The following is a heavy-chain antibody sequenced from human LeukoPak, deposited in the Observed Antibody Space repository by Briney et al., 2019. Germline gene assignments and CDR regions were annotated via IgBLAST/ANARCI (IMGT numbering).Heavy chain of an antibody. V-gene: IGHV4-34*01. CDR3: ARGLRQLVRSWHY. D-gene: IGHD6-6*01. Sequence: SETLSLTCAVNGGSFSGYYWSWLRQPPGKGLEGIGEINHSGSTNYNPSLKSRVTISVDTSKNQFSLKLSSVTAADTAVYYCARGLRQLVRSWHYWGQGTLVTVSS. CDR2: INHSGST. J-gene: IGHJ4*02. CDR1: GGSFSGYY.